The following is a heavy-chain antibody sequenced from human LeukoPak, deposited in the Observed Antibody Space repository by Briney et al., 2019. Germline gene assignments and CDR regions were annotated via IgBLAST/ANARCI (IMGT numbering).Heavy chain of an antibody. CDR1: GFTFSIYG. Sequence: GRYLGLSCAASGFTFSIYGMHWGRQAPGKGLEGVAVIWYDGSNKYYADSVKGRFTISRDNSKNTLYLQMNGLSAADTAVYYCARESGWEPDYYYGMDVWGQGTTVTVSS. J-gene: IGHJ6*02. D-gene: IGHD1-26*01. V-gene: IGHV3-33*01. CDR3: ARESGWEPDYYYGMDV. CDR2: IWYDGSNK.